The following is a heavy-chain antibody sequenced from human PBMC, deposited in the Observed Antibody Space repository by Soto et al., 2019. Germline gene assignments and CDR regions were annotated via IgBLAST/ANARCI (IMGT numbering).Heavy chain of an antibody. J-gene: IGHJ6*02. V-gene: IGHV4-59*01. CDR3: ARYKSNYYYGMDV. D-gene: IGHD1-20*01. Sequence: SETLSLTCTVSGGSTSSYYWSWIRQPPGKGLEWIGYIYYSGITNYNPSLKSRVTISVDTSKNQFSLKLSSVTAADTAVYYCARYKSNYYYGMDVWGQGTTVTVSS. CDR2: IYYSGIT. CDR1: GGSTSSYY.